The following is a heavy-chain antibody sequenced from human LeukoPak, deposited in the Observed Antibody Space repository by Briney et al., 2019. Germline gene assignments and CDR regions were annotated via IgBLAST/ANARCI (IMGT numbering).Heavy chain of an antibody. CDR1: GFTFSSYG. Sequence: GRSLRLSCAASGFTFSSYGMHWVRQAPGKGLEWVAVIWYDGSNKYYADSVKGRFTISRDNSKNTLYLRMNSLRAEDTAVYYCARDHSSGWSGGDYWGQGTLVTVSS. CDR3: ARDHSSGWSGGDY. V-gene: IGHV3-33*01. CDR2: IWYDGSNK. D-gene: IGHD6-19*01. J-gene: IGHJ4*02.